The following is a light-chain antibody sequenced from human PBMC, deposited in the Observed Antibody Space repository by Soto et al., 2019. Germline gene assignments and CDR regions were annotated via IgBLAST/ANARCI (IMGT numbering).Light chain of an antibody. CDR1: SSDVGGYNS. CDR3: SSYTTCGSYV. CDR2: DVS. Sequence: QSVLTQPASVSGSPGLSIAISCTGTSSDVGGYNSVSWYQQHPGKAPKLIIYDVSNRPSGVSNRFSGSKSGNTASLTISGLQAEDEGDYYCSSYTTCGSYVFATGTKLTVL. V-gene: IGLV2-14*01. J-gene: IGLJ1*01.